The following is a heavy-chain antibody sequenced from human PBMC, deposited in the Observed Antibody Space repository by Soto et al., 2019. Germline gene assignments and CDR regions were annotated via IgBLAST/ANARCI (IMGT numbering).Heavy chain of an antibody. J-gene: IGHJ4*02. Sequence: SETLYVTSSGSCGSGSNKTYYWSWIRQPPGKRLEWIGYVYYSGTTNYNPSLKSRVTISVDLSKNQFSLRLSSVTTADTALYYCARTTAVPNTLRSRYFFDYWGQVTLVTVSS. CDR1: CGSGSNKTYY. V-gene: IGHV4-61*01. D-gene: IGHD4-17*01. CDR2: VYYSGTT. CDR3: ARTTAVPNTLRSRYFFDY.